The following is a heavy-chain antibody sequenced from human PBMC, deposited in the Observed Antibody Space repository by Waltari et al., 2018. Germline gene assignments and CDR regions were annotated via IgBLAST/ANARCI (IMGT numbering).Heavy chain of an antibody. V-gene: IGHV3-53*02. CDR1: GLSVTDIY. CDR3: ARGGTVDSSWYDH. D-gene: IGHD4-4*01. Sequence: EVQLVETGGGLIQPGGSRKLSCAASGLSVTDIYMSWFRQAPGKGLEWVSVMFSGDRTYYADAVKGRFIISRDKSTNTLYLQMNSLTVEDTALYYCARGGTVDSSWYDHWGQGTLVRVSS. J-gene: IGHJ5*02. CDR2: MFSGDRT.